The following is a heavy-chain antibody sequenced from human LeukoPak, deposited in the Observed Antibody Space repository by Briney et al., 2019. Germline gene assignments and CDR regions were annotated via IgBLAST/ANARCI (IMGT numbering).Heavy chain of an antibody. CDR1: EFTFNRYW. CDR2: ISGGSTTI. V-gene: IGHV3-48*02. Sequence: GGSLRLSCAASEFTFNRYWMNCVRQAPGKGLEWVSYISGGSTTIYYADSVKGRFTISRDNAKNSLSLQMNSLRDEDTAVYYCARGPLAFDIWGQGTMVTVSS. J-gene: IGHJ3*02. CDR3: ARGPLAFDI.